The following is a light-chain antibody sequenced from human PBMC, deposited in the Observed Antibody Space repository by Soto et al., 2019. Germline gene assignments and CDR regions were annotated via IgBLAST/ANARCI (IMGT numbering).Light chain of an antibody. J-gene: IGKJ1*01. V-gene: IGKV3-20*01. CDR3: QQYSTYSWT. Sequence: EIVLTQSPGTLSLSPGERATLSCRASQSVSSSYLAWYQQKPGQAPRLLIYGASSRATGIPDRFSGSGSGTDFTLTITSLQPDDFATYYCQQYSTYSWTFGQGTKVDIK. CDR1: QSVSSSY. CDR2: GAS.